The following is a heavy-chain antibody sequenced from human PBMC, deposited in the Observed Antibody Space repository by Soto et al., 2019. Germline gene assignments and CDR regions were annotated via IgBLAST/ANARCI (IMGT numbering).Heavy chain of an antibody. CDR3: ANPPPEYSGYGLTDAFDI. CDR2: ISGSGGST. J-gene: IGHJ3*02. CDR1: GFTFSSYA. V-gene: IGHV3-23*01. Sequence: GGSLRLSCAASGFTFSSYAMSWVRQAPGKGLEWVSAISGSGGSTYYADSVKGRFTISRDNSKNTLYLQMNSLRAEDTAVYYCANPPPEYSGYGLTDAFDIWGQGTMVTVSS. D-gene: IGHD5-12*01.